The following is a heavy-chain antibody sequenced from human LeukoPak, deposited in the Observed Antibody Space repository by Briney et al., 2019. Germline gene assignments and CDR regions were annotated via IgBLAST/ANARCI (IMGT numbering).Heavy chain of an antibody. D-gene: IGHD6-19*01. CDR2: ISSSSSYI. Sequence: GGSLRLSCAASGFTFSSYSMNWVRQAPGKGLEWVSSISSSSSYIYYADSVKGRFTISRDNAKNSPYLQMNSLRAEDTAVHYCARDNDSSGWYAGWFDPWGQGTLVTVSS. CDR3: ARDNDSSGWYAGWFDP. CDR1: GFTFSSYS. J-gene: IGHJ5*02. V-gene: IGHV3-21*01.